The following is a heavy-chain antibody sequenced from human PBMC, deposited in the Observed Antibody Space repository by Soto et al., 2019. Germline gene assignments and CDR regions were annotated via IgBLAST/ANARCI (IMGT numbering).Heavy chain of an antibody. Sequence: ASVKVSCKASGYTFTSYYMHWVRQAPGQGLEWMGIINPSGGSTSYAQKFQGRVTMTRDTSTSTVYMELSSLRSEDTAVYYCARDAGGVAAAGTPYYFDYWGQGTLVTVSS. V-gene: IGHV1-46*01. J-gene: IGHJ4*02. CDR2: INPSGGST. D-gene: IGHD6-13*01. CDR1: GYTFTSYY. CDR3: ARDAGGVAAAGTPYYFDY.